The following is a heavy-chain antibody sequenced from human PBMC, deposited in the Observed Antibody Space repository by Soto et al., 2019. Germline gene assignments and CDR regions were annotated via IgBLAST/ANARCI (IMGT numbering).Heavy chain of an antibody. J-gene: IGHJ6*02. V-gene: IGHV4-59*08. CDR3: ARHVPYCSDTSHCAYGMDV. D-gene: IGHD2-2*01. CDR2: IYYSGST. Sequence: SETLSLTCTVSGGSISSYYWSWIRQPPGKGLEWIGYIYYSGSTNYNPSLKSRVTISVDTPKNQFSLKLSSVTAADTAVYYCARHVPYCSDTSHCAYGMDVWGQGTTVTVSS. CDR1: GGSISSYY.